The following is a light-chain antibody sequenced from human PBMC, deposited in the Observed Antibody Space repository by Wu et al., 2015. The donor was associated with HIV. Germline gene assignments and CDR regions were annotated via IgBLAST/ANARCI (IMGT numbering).Light chain of an antibody. CDR1: QGISNF. J-gene: IGKJ4*01. Sequence: DIQMTQSPSSLSASVGDRVTITCRASQGISNFLAWYQQKPGKPPKVLIYAASTLQSGVPSRFSGSGSGTEFTLTISSLLPEDSAVYYCQQYNYWPPLTFGGGTKVEIE. V-gene: IGKV1-27*01. CDR3: QQYNYWPPLT. CDR2: AAS.